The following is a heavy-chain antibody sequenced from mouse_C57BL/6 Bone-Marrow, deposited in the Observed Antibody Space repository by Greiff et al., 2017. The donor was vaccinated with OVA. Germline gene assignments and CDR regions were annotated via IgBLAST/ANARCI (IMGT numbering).Heavy chain of an antibody. CDR2: IRLKSDTYAT. D-gene: IGHD1-1*01. Sequence: EVKLVESGGGLVQPGGSMTLSCVASGFTFSNYWMNWVRQSPEKGLEWVAQIRLKSDTYATHYAESVKGKFTISSDDSKCSVYLQMNNLRAEDTGIYYCTYTPITPVVEDWFAYWGQGTLVTVSA. CDR1: GFTFSNYW. CDR3: TYTPITPVVEDWFAY. J-gene: IGHJ3*01. V-gene: IGHV6-3*01.